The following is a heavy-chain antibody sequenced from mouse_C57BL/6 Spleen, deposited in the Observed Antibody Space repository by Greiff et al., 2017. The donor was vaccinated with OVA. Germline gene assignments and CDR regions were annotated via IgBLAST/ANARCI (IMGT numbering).Heavy chain of an antibody. V-gene: IGHV1-55*01. D-gene: IGHD1-1*01. CDR1: GYTFTSYW. J-gene: IGHJ3*01. Sequence: VQLQQPGAELVKPGASVKMSCKASGYTFTSYWITWVKQRPGQGLEWIGDIYPGSGSTNYNEKYKSKATLTVDTSSSTADMQLSSLTSEDSAVYYCARVGYYGSSYAHAYWGQGTLVTVSA. CDR3: ARVGYYGSSYAHAY. CDR2: IYPGSGST.